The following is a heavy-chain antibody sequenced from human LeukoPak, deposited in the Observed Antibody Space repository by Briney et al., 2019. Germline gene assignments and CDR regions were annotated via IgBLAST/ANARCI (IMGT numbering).Heavy chain of an antibody. D-gene: IGHD2-2*01. Sequence: GGSLRLSCATSGFTFDDYAVHWVRQAPGKGLEWVSGISWNSGSIDYADSVRGRFTISRDNAKRFLYLQLNSLRAEDMALYYCAKEGCSGTSCSVDYWGQGTLVTVSS. J-gene: IGHJ4*02. V-gene: IGHV3-9*03. CDR1: GFTFDDYA. CDR2: ISWNSGSI. CDR3: AKEGCSGTSCSVDY.